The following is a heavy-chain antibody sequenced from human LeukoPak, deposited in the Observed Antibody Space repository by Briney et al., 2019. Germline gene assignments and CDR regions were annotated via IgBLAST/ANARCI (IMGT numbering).Heavy chain of an antibody. CDR2: IIPLFGTP. V-gene: IGHV1-69*13. Sequence: SVKVSCKASGGTFISYAISWVRQAPGQGLEWMGGIIPLFGTPNYAQKFQGRVSITADESTSTAYMELSSLRSEDTAVYYCARGWLAETTVVTPYNYWGQGTLVTVSS. CDR1: GGTFISYA. CDR3: ARGWLAETTVVTPYNY. D-gene: IGHD4-23*01. J-gene: IGHJ4*02.